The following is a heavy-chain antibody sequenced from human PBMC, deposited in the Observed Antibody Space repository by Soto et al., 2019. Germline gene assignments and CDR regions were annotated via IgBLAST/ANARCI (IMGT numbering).Heavy chain of an antibody. D-gene: IGHD5-12*01. CDR1: GFTFSSYS. Sequence: GGSLRLSCAASGFTFSSYSMNWVRQAPGKGLEWVSSISSSSSYIYYADSVKGRFTISRDNAKNSLYLQMNSLRAEDTAVCYCARARIVATISAFDIWGQGTMVTVSS. CDR2: ISSSSSYI. J-gene: IGHJ3*02. CDR3: ARARIVATISAFDI. V-gene: IGHV3-21*01.